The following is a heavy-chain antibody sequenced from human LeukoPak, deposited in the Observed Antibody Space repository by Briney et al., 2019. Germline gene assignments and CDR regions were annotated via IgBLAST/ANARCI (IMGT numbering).Heavy chain of an antibody. CDR3: ARVGRTVSPPFDS. V-gene: IGHV1-3*01. CDR2: INAGNGDT. J-gene: IGHJ4*02. CDR1: GYTFTRHA. D-gene: IGHD4-17*01. Sequence: ASVKVSCKASGYTFTRHAIHWVRQAPGQGLEWMGRINAGNGDTEYSQKFQGRVTITRDTSASTAYMDLSSLRSAATAVYYCARVGRTVSPPFDSWGQGTLVTVSS.